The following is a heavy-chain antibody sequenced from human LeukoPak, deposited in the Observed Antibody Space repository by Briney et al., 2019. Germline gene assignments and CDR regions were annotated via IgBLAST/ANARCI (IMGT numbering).Heavy chain of an antibody. Sequence: GGSLRLSCAASGFTFSSYAMSWVRQAPGKGLEWVSAISGSGGSTYYADSVKGRFTISRDNSKNTLYLQMNSLRAEDTAVYYCAKDGKMVYGDYDRYFDFWGQGTLVTVSS. CDR2: ISGSGGST. CDR1: GFTFSSYA. V-gene: IGHV3-23*01. J-gene: IGHJ4*02. D-gene: IGHD4-17*01. CDR3: AKDGKMVYGDYDRYFDF.